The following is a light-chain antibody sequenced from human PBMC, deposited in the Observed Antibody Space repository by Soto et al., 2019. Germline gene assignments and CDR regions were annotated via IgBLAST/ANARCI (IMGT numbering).Light chain of an antibody. CDR2: DAS. V-gene: IGKV3-11*01. CDR1: QRLRIS. CDR3: QQRSNWPVLN. Sequence: DIVMTQSPATLSLSPGDRATLSCRASQRLRISLTWYQQKPGQAPRLLIYDASTSATGIPARFSGSGSGTDFALTISSLAPEGLAGYSCQQRSNWPVLNFGGGTQME. J-gene: IGKJ4*01.